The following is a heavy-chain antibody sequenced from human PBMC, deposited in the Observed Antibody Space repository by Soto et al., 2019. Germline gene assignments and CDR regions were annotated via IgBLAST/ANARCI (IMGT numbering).Heavy chain of an antibody. J-gene: IGHJ3*01. Sequence: PGGSLRLSCAASGFTFTSYEMDWVRQAPGKGLEWVAYITPGGSTIYYADSVKGRFTISRDNAKNSLYLQMNSLRAEDTALYYCVKEKSAMNSGYDAFDLWGQGTMVTVSS. CDR2: ITPGGSTI. CDR3: VKEKSAMNSGYDAFDL. D-gene: IGHD5-12*01. CDR1: GFTFTSYE. V-gene: IGHV3-48*03.